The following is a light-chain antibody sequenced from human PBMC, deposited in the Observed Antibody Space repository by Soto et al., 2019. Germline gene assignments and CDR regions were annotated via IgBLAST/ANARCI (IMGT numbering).Light chain of an antibody. CDR1: QSLLHSNGYNY. V-gene: IGKV2-28*01. Sequence: DIVMTQSPLSLPVTPGEPASISCRSSQSLLHSNGYNYLDWYLQKPGQSPQLLIYLGSNRASGVTDRVSGSGSGKDFTLKISRVEAEDVGVYYCMQALQTPWTFGQGTKVEIK. CDR3: MQALQTPWT. J-gene: IGKJ1*01. CDR2: LGS.